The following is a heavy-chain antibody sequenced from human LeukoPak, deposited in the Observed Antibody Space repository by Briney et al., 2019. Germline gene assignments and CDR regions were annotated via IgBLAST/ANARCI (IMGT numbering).Heavy chain of an antibody. J-gene: IGHJ3*02. D-gene: IGHD3-22*01. Sequence: GSLRLSCGASGFTFSSYSMAWVRQAPGKGLEWLSSISSRSSYIYYGDSVKGRFTISRDNAKNALYLQMNSLRAEDTAVYYCARGGRGSAAVVAPRSFDIWGQGTMVTVSS. CDR3: ARGGRGSAAVVAPRSFDI. CDR1: GFTFSSYS. V-gene: IGHV3-21*01. CDR2: ISSRSSYI.